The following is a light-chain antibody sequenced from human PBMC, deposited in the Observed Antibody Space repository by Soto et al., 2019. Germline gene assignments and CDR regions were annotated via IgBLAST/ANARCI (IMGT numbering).Light chain of an antibody. J-gene: IGKJ1*01. CDR2: DAP. Sequence: DFQMTQSPSTLSASVGDRVTITCRASQNINNWVAWYQQKPGKAPKFLIYDAPTLQRGVSSRFSGSGFGTEFSVTINSLQLDDSGSYYCQYTRTFGQGTKVEVK. CDR3: QYTRT. CDR1: QNINNW. V-gene: IGKV1-5*01.